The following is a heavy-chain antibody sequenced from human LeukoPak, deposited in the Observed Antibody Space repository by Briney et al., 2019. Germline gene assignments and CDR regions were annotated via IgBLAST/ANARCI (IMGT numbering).Heavy chain of an antibody. CDR2: IYYSGST. Sequence: SETLSLTCTLSGGSIISGDYYWSWIRQPPGKGLEWIGYIYYSGSTYYNPSLKSRVTISVDTSKNQFSLKLSSVTAADTAVYYCASSYCSSTSCLKIFDYWGQGTLVTVSS. D-gene: IGHD2-2*01. J-gene: IGHJ4*02. CDR1: GGSIISGDYY. CDR3: ASSYCSSTSCLKIFDY. V-gene: IGHV4-30-4*01.